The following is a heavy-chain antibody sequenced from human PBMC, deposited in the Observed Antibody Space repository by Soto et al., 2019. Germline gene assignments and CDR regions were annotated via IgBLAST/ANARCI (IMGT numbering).Heavy chain of an antibody. V-gene: IGHV4-34*01. CDR2: INHSGTI. Sequence: SETLSLTCAVYGGSFSGYYWTWIRQPPGKGLEWIGEINHSGTIDFNPSLKSRLTISLDTSKKHFSLKLSSVTDADTAAYYCARADRTLVTSYSLDVWGQGTTVTVSS. D-gene: IGHD2-21*02. CDR1: GGSFSGYY. CDR3: ARADRTLVTSYSLDV. J-gene: IGHJ6*02.